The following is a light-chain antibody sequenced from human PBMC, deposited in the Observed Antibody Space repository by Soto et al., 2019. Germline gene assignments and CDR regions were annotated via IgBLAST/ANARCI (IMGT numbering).Light chain of an antibody. V-gene: IGKV1-5*01. CDR2: AAS. CDR1: QSISSW. J-gene: IGKJ1*01. Sequence: QMTQSPSTLSASVGDRVTITCRASQSISSWVAWYQQKPGKAPKLLIYAASTLQSGVPTRFSGYGSGTEFTLIISSLQADDFATSFCQQYYNYPKTFGLGTKV. CDR3: QQYYNYPKT.